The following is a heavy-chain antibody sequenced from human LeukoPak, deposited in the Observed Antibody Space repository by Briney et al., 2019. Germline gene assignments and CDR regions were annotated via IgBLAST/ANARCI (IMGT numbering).Heavy chain of an antibody. D-gene: IGHD6-13*01. CDR1: GFTFDDYG. J-gene: IGHJ3*02. V-gene: IGHV3-20*04. CDR3: VGGLTAAGTPAADAFDI. CDR2: INWNGGST. Sequence: GGSLRISCAASGFTFDDYGMSWVRQAPGKGLDLFSGINWNGGSTGYADSVKGRFTISRDNAKNSLYLQMNSLRAEDTALYYCVGGLTAAGTPAADAFDIWGQGTMVTVSS.